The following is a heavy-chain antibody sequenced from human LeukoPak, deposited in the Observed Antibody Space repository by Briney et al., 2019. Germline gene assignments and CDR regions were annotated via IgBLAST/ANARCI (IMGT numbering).Heavy chain of an antibody. CDR1: GDSVSSNSAA. V-gene: IGHV6-1*01. CDR2: TYYKFKWYN. CDR3: ARDSGSYSSSYRFDS. J-gene: IGHJ4*02. D-gene: IGHD6-6*01. Sequence: SQTLSLTCAISGDSVSSNSAAWNWIRQSPSRGLEWLGRTYYKFKWYNDYAVSVKSRITINSDTSENQFSLHLNSVTPEDTAVYYCARDSGSYSSSYRFDSWGQGTLVTVSS.